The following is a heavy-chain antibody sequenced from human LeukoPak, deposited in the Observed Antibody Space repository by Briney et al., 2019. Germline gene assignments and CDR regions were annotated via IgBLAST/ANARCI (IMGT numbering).Heavy chain of an antibody. J-gene: IGHJ4*02. D-gene: IGHD3-3*01. CDR3: AGDLDFWSGSELGR. CDR2: ISSSSSYI. CDR1: GFSFSTYS. Sequence: PGGSLRLSCAASGFSFSTYSMNWVRQAPGKGLEWVSCISSSSSYIYYADSVKGRFTISRDNAKNSLYLQMNSLRAEDTAVYYCAGDLDFWSGSELGRWDQGTLVTVSS. V-gene: IGHV3-21*01.